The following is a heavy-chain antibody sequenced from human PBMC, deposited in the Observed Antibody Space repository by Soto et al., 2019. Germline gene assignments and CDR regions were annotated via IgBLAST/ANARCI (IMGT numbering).Heavy chain of an antibody. J-gene: IGHJ4*01. CDR3: ARTGRRFDF. V-gene: IGHV4-59*01. Sequence: SETLSLTCTVSDDSFKDSYWSLIRQPPGKGLECICYIFHSGDINYNPSLKSRVTLSLYTYKNQFSLRLTSVTPADTAVYYCARTGRRFDFWGHGLMVTVSS. CDR1: DDSFKDSY. CDR2: IFHSGDI.